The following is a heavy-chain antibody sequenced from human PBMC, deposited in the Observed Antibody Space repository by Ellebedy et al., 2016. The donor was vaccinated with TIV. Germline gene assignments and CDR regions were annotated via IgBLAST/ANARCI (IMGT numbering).Heavy chain of an antibody. CDR3: ARPGTKSAFDI. J-gene: IGHJ3*02. CDR2: ISSSSSTI. CDR1: GFTFSSYS. V-gene: IGHV3-48*04. Sequence: GGSLRLXXAASGFTFSSYSMNWVRQAPGKGLEWVSYISSSSSTIYYADSVKGRFTISRDNAKNSLYLQMNNLRAEDTAVYYCARPGTKSAFDIWGQGTVVTVSS. D-gene: IGHD1-14*01.